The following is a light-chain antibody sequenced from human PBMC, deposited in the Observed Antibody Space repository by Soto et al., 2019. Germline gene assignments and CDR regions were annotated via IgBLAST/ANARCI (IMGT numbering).Light chain of an antibody. CDR1: QSVTSSY. J-gene: IGKJ5*01. V-gene: IGKV3-20*01. CDR3: QQYGSLPIT. CDR2: GTS. Sequence: LVSTQSPHTLSLSPEERATLSCRASQSVTSSYLAWYQQKPGQAPRLLIYGTSSRATGIPDKFSGSGSGTDFTLTISRVAPEDFAVYYCQQYGSLPITFGQGTRLEI.